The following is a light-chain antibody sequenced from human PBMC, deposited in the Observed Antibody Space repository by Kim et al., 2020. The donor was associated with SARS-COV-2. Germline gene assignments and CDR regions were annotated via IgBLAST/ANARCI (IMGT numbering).Light chain of an antibody. V-gene: IGLV7-43*01. CDR1: TGAVTSVYY. J-gene: IGLJ3*02. CDR3: LLYYGGARV. Sequence: PGVTVTLTGASSTGAVTSVYYPNWFQQIPGQAPRALIYSTSYKHSWTPARFSGSLLGGKAALTLSGVQPEDEAEYYCLLYYGGARVFGGGTQLTVL. CDR2: STS.